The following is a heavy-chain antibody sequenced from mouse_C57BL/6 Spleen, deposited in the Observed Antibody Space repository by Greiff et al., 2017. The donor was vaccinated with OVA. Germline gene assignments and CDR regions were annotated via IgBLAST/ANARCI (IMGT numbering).Heavy chain of an antibody. CDR1: GYAFSSSW. J-gene: IGHJ1*03. V-gene: IGHV1-82*01. CDR2: ISPGDGDT. D-gene: IGHD1-1*01. CDR3: ARDTTDWYFDV. Sequence: QVQLQQSGPELVKPGASVKISCKASGYAFSSSWMNWVKQRPGKGLEWIGRISPGDGDTNYNGKFKGKATLTADKSSSTAYMQLLRLTSEDSAVYFCARDTTDWYFDVWGTGTTVTVSS.